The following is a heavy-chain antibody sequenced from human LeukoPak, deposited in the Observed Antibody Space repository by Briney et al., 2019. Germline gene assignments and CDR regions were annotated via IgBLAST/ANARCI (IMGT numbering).Heavy chain of an antibody. CDR2: ISGSGDSP. V-gene: IGHV3-23*01. CDR3: ARGSYNPFDY. CDR1: GFTFSTYA. D-gene: IGHD3-16*01. J-gene: IGHJ4*02. Sequence: GGSLRPSCAASGFTFSTYAMSWVRQAPGKGLEWVSGISGSGDSPKYADSVKGRFTISRDNSKNTQYLQMNSLRAENTAVYYCARGSYNPFDYWGQGTLVTVSS.